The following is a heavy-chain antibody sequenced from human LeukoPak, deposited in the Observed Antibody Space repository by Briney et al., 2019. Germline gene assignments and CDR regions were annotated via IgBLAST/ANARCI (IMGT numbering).Heavy chain of an antibody. J-gene: IGHJ4*02. CDR2: ISGSGGST. CDR3: APRPSMTVVVISDY. D-gene: IGHD3-22*01. V-gene: IGHV3-23*01. Sequence: HPGGSLRLSCAASGFTFSSYAMSWVRQAPGKGLEWVSAISGSGGSTYYADSVKGRFTISRDNSKNTLYLQMNSLRAEDTAVYYCAPRPSMTVVVISDYWGQGTLVTVSS. CDR1: GFTFSSYA.